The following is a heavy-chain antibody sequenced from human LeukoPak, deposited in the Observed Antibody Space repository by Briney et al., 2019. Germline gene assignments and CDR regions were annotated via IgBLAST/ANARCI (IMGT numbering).Heavy chain of an antibody. CDR3: ARHVRGVINDAFDI. D-gene: IGHD3-10*02. V-gene: IGHV4-59*08. CDR1: GGSISSYY. Sequence: SETLSLTCTVSGGSISSYYWSWIRQPPGKGLEWIGYIYYSGSTNYNPSLKSRVTISVDTSKNQFSLKLSSVTAADTAVYYCARHVRGVINDAFDIWGQGTMVTVSS. J-gene: IGHJ3*02. CDR2: IYYSGST.